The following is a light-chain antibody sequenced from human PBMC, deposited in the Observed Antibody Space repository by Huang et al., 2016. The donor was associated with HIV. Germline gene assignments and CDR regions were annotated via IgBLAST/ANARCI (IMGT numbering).Light chain of an antibody. Sequence: AIQMTQSPSSLSASVGYTVTITCRASQDIRNDLGWYQQRPGSAPKLLIYAAFNSQTGVPSRFSGTGSGTDFTLTISGLQPEDFAVYYCLQDYEYPHTFGQGTNLELK. CDR3: LQDYEYPHT. J-gene: IGKJ2*01. V-gene: IGKV1-6*01. CDR2: AAF. CDR1: QDIRND.